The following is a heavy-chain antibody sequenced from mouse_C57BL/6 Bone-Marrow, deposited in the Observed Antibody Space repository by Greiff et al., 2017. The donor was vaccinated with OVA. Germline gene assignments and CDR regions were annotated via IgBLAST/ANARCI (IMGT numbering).Heavy chain of an antibody. J-gene: IGHJ2*01. D-gene: IGHD6-1*01. CDR1: GYTFTSYW. Sequence: VQLQQSGTVLARPGASVKMSCKTSGYTFTSYWMHWVKQRPGQGLEWIGAIYPGNSDTSYNQKFKGKAKLTAVTSASTVDMELSSLTNEDSAVYYCTRGSLNSLDDWGQGTTLTVSS. CDR3: TRGSLNSLDD. V-gene: IGHV1-5*01. CDR2: IYPGNSDT.